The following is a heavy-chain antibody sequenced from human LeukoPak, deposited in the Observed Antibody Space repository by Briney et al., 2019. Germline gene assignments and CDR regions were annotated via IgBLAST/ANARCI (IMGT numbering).Heavy chain of an antibody. CDR1: GGSISSSNW. CDR2: IYHSGST. V-gene: IGHV4-4*02. D-gene: IGHD6-19*01. J-gene: IGHJ6*02. Sequence: SETLSLTCAVSGGSISSSNWWSWVRQPPGKGLEWIGEIYHSGSTNYNPSLKSRVTISVDKSKNQFSLKLSSVTAADTAVYYCAREWEQWLASTGGYYGMDVWGQGTTVTVSS. CDR3: AREWEQWLASTGGYYGMDV.